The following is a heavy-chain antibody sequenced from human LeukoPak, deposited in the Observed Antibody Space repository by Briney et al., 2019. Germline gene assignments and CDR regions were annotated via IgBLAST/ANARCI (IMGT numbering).Heavy chain of an antibody. J-gene: IGHJ6*03. CDR3: ARLWDSTGLYFYYYMDV. V-gene: IGHV4-59*08. Sequence: SETLSLSCSVSGGSMSSYYWSWIRRPPGKGLEWIGNYHIGNTYYNPSLKSRVTISEDTSKNQFSLRVNSVTAADTAVYYCARLWDSTGLYFYYYMDVWGEGTTVTVSS. D-gene: IGHD6-19*01. CDR2: YHIGNT. CDR1: GGSMSSYY.